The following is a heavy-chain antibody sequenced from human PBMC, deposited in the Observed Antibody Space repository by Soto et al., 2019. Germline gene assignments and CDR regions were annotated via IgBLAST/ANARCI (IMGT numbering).Heavy chain of an antibody. J-gene: IGHJ4*02. CDR3: ARGRYGDY. V-gene: IGHV1-18*01. D-gene: IGHD1-1*01. Sequence: QVHLVQSGAEVKKPGASVKVSCKASGYTFTSYGITWVRQAPGQGLEWMGWISAHNGNTDYAQKLQGRVIVTRDTSTSTAYMELRSLISDVTAVYYCARGRYGDYWGQGALVTVSS. CDR2: ISAHNGNT. CDR1: GYTFTSYG.